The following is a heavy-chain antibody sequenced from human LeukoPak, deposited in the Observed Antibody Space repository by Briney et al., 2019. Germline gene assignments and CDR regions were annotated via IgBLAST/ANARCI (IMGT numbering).Heavy chain of an antibody. Sequence: ASVKVSCKASGYTFTGYYMHWVRQAPGQGLEWMGWINPNSGGTNYAQKFQGRVTMTRDTSISTAYMELSRLRSEDTAVYYCATRGIVVDNWLDPWGQGTLVTVSS. V-gene: IGHV1-2*02. CDR3: ATRGIVVDNWLDP. CDR2: INPNSGGT. D-gene: IGHD2-15*01. J-gene: IGHJ5*01. CDR1: GYTFTGYY.